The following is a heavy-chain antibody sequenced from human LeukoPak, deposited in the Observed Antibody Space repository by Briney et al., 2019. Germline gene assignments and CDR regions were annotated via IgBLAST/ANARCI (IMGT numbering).Heavy chain of an antibody. J-gene: IGHJ4*02. Sequence: PGGSLRLSCAASGFTFSSYSMNWVRQAPGKGLEWVSSISSTSSYIYYADSVKGRFTISRDNAKNSLYLQMNSLRAEDTAVYYCARDPQRDQGYWGQGTLVTVSS. CDR2: ISSTSSYI. V-gene: IGHV3-21*04. CDR1: GFTFSSYS. CDR3: ARDPQRDQGY.